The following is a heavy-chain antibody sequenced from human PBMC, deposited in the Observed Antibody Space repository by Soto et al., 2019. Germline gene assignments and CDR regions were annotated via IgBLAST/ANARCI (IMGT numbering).Heavy chain of an antibody. Sequence: GGSLRLSFAASGFTVSSNYISWVRQAPGKGLEWVSVIYSGGSTYYADSVKGRFTISRDNSKNTLYLQMNSLRAEDTAVYYCARVPPGCSSTSCYTYYYYGMDVWGQGTTVTVSS. CDR1: GFTVSSNY. V-gene: IGHV3-53*01. CDR3: ARVPPGCSSTSCYTYYYYGMDV. J-gene: IGHJ6*02. D-gene: IGHD2-2*02. CDR2: IYSGGST.